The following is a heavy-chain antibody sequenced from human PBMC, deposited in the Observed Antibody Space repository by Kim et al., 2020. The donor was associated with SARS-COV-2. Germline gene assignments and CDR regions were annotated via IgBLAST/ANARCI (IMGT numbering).Heavy chain of an antibody. J-gene: IGHJ4*02. CDR3: STVGAAAGAALFDY. V-gene: IGHV3-15*01. Sequence: AAPAKGRFTISRDDSKNTLYLQMNTLKIEDTAVYYCSTVGAAAGAALFDYWGQGTLVTVSS. D-gene: IGHD6-13*01.